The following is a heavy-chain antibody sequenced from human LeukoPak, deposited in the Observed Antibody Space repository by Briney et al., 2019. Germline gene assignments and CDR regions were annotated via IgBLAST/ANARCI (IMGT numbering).Heavy chain of an antibody. V-gene: IGHV4-59*01. Sequence: PSETLSLTCTVSGGSISSYYWSWIRQPPGKGLGWIGYIYYSGSTNYNPSLKSRVTISVDTSKNQFSLKLSSVTAADTAVYYCARTIVVVPAAMLPYYYYMDVWGKGTTVIVSS. J-gene: IGHJ6*03. CDR3: ARTIVVVPAAMLPYYYYMDV. CDR1: GGSISSYY. D-gene: IGHD2-2*01. CDR2: IYYSGST.